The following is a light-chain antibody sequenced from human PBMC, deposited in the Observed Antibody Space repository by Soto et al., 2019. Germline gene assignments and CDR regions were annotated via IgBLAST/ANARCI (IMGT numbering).Light chain of an antibody. CDR2: AAS. CDR1: QGISTF. Sequence: DIQLTQSPSFLSASVGDRVTITCRASQGISTFLAWYQQKPGKAPKLLIYAASILRSGVPSRFRGSGSGTDFTLTISRLQPEDFATYFCQQLNSYPLTFGGGTKVDIK. V-gene: IGKV1-9*01. CDR3: QQLNSYPLT. J-gene: IGKJ4*01.